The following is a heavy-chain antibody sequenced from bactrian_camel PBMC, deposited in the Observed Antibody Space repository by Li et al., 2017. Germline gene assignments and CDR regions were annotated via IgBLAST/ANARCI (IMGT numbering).Heavy chain of an antibody. D-gene: IGHD8*01. CDR3: VRSNDWTFGY. CDR1: ELILSNYW. J-gene: IGHJ6*01. V-gene: IGHV3S26*01. CDR2: INSRGTVT. Sequence: HVQLVESGGGLVQPGGSLTLSCTGSELILSNYWMHWVRQAPGKGLEWVSSINSRGTVTNYSQDSKRGRFTISRDTAKNTVYLQMPSLKPEDTAEYYCVRSNDWTFGYWGRGTQVTVS.